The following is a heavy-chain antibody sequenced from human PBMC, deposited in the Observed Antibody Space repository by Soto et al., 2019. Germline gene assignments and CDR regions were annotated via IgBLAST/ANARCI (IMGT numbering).Heavy chain of an antibody. CDR3: ARAANYDFWSGYYQNWFDP. CDR1: GGSFSGYY. D-gene: IGHD3-3*01. Sequence: PSETLSLTCAVYGGSFSGYYWSWIRQPPGKGLEWIGEINHSGSTNYNPSLKSRVTISVDTSKNQFSLKLSSVTAADTAVYYCARAANYDFWSGYYQNWFDPWGQGTLVTVSS. J-gene: IGHJ5*02. CDR2: INHSGST. V-gene: IGHV4-34*01.